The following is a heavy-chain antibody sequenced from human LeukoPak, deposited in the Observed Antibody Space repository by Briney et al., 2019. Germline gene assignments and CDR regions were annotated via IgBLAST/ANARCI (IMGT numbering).Heavy chain of an antibody. V-gene: IGHV3-23*01. Sequence: PPGGSLRLSCAASGFTFSNYAMSWVRQAPGKGLEWVSTISDDGGSKYYADSVKGRFTISRDNSKNTLYLQMNSLRAEDTAVYYCARPATGYCSSAGCHWDSWGQGTLVTVSS. CDR1: GFTFSNYA. CDR3: ARPATGYCSSAGCHWDS. D-gene: IGHD2-2*01. CDR2: ISDDGGSK. J-gene: IGHJ4*02.